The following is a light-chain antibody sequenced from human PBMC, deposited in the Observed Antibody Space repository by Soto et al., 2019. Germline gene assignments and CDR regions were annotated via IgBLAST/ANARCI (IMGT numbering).Light chain of an antibody. Sequence: DIQMTQSPSSLSASVGDRVTITCWASQGISNSLAWYQQNAGKSPKLLIYAASNLQSGVPSRFSGSGSGTDFSLTISSLQPEDVATYYCQTYNSARVTFGGGTKVEIK. CDR2: AAS. CDR1: QGISNS. J-gene: IGKJ4*01. V-gene: IGKV1-27*01. CDR3: QTYNSARVT.